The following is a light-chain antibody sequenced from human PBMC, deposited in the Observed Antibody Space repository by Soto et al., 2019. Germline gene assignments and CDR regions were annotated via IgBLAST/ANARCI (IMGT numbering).Light chain of an antibody. CDR2: GAS. CDR3: QLYGSYMFT. V-gene: IGKV3-20*01. J-gene: IGKJ2*01. CDR1: QSVTSSF. Sequence: EVVLTQSPGTLSLSPGERATLSCRTSQSVTSSFLSWFQQKPGQSPRLLLYGASRRATGTPDRFSGSGSGTDFTLIISRLEPEDSAVYHCQLYGSYMFTFGQGTKLEI.